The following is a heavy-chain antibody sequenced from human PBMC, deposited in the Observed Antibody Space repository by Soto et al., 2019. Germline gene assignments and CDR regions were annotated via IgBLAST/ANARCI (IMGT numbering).Heavy chain of an antibody. CDR2: IIPVFGTT. CDR1: GGSFNTHV. Sequence: QVPLVQSGAEVKKPGSSVRVSCKAFGGSFNTHVMNWVRQAPGQGLEWVGLIIPVFGTTKYAQHFQGRVTITADDSTATAFLEVSSLRSDDTAVYYCASGVREYSTAPPHFWGQGTLVSVSS. D-gene: IGHD5-18*01. J-gene: IGHJ4*02. CDR3: ASGVREYSTAPPHF. V-gene: IGHV1-69*01.